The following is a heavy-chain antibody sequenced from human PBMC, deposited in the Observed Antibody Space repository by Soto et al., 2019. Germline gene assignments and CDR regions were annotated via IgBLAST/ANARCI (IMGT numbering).Heavy chain of an antibody. V-gene: IGHV4-30-4*01. Sequence: SSETLSLTCSVSGDSISNLDYFWAWIRQPPGQALEYIGYIYKSATTYYNPSFESRVAISVDTSKSQFSLNVTSVTAADTAVYFCARGRYCLTGRCFPNWFDSWGQGALVTVSS. CDR2: IYKSATT. J-gene: IGHJ5*01. CDR3: ARGRYCLTGRCFPNWFDS. CDR1: GDSISNLDYF. D-gene: IGHD7-27*01.